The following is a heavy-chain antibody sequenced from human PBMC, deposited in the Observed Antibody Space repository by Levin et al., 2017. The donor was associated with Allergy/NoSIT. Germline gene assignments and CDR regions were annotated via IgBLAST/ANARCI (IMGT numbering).Heavy chain of an antibody. V-gene: IGHV3-23*01. D-gene: IGHD3-3*01. CDR2: TTGSGTT. CDR3: ARRISHFGVLKDGMDV. Sequence: PGGSLRLSCEASGFTFSTYVMSWVRQAPGQGLEWVSATTGSGTTLYAESVKGRFTVSRDNSKNTLYLQVNSLRAEDTAIYYCARRISHFGVLKDGMDVWGQGTTVTVSS. CDR1: GFTFSTYV. J-gene: IGHJ6*02.